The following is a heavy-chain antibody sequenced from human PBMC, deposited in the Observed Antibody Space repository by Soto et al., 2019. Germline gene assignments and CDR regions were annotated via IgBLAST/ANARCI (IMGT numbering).Heavy chain of an antibody. J-gene: IGHJ6*02. V-gene: IGHV1-8*01. D-gene: IGHD1-7*01. CDR3: ARDRGITGTPARYYYGMDV. CDR1: GYTFTSYD. Sequence: ASVKVSCKASGYTFTSYDINWVRQATGQGLEWMGWMNPNSGNTCYAQKFQGRVTMTRNTSISTAYMELSSLRSEDTAVYYCARDRGITGTPARYYYGMDVWGQGTTVTVSS. CDR2: MNPNSGNT.